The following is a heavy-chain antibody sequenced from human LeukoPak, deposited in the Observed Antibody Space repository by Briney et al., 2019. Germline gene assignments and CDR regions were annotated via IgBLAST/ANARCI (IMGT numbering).Heavy chain of an antibody. CDR2: INHSGST. Sequence: KPSETLSLTCAVYGGSFSGFYWSWIRQPPGKGLEWIGEINHSGSTNYNPSLKSRVTISVDTSKNQFSLKLSSVTAADTAVYYCARDARQQWLTPDYYYGMDVWGQGTTVTVSS. D-gene: IGHD6-19*01. J-gene: IGHJ6*02. CDR3: ARDARQQWLTPDYYYGMDV. V-gene: IGHV4-34*01. CDR1: GGSFSGFY.